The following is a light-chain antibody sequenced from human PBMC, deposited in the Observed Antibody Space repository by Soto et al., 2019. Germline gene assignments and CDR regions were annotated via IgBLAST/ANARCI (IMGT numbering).Light chain of an antibody. V-gene: IGKV1-39*01. CDR3: QQSYRTPT. CDR2: AAS. Sequence: DIQMTHSPSSLSASLCDIVTITCRASQTISNYLNWYQQKSGRAPELLVYAASTLQSGVPSRFSGSGSGTDYTLTISSLQPEDFATYYCQQSYRTPTFGQGTRLEIK. CDR1: QTISNY. J-gene: IGKJ5*01.